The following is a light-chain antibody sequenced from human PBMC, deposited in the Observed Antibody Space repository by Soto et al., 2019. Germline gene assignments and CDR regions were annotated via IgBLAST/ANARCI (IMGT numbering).Light chain of an antibody. J-gene: IGKJ1*01. CDR3: QHYNSYSEA. V-gene: IGKV1-5*03. Sequence: IQMTRSPSTLSASVGDRVTITCRASQSISSWLAWYQQKPGKASKLLIYKASTLKSGVPSRFSGSGSGTEFTLTISSLQPDDFATYYCQHYNSYSEAFGQGTKVDIK. CDR2: KAS. CDR1: QSISSW.